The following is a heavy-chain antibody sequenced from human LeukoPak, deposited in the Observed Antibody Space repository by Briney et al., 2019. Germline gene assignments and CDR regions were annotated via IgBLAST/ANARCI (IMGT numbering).Heavy chain of an antibody. CDR2: IKIKTDGGTT. CDR1: GFTFSNAW. J-gene: IGHJ4*02. Sequence: GGSLRLSCAASGFTFSNAWMSWVRQAPGKGLEWVGRIKIKTDGGTTDYAAPVKGRFTISRDDSKNTLYLQMNSLKTEDTAVYYCTTAPELWFGESVPFDYWGQGTLVTVSS. CDR3: TTAPELWFGESVPFDY. D-gene: IGHD3-10*01. V-gene: IGHV3-15*01.